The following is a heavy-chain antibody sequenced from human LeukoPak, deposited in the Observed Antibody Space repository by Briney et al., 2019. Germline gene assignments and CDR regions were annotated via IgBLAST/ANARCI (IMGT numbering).Heavy chain of an antibody. CDR2: IRYDGSNK. CDR3: AKEETGSSSNYFDY. J-gene: IGHJ4*02. V-gene: IGHV3-30*02. CDR1: GFTFSSYG. Sequence: GGSLRLSCAASGFTFSSYGMHWVRQAPGKGLEWVAFIRYDGSNKYYADSVEGRFTISRDNSKNTLYLQMNSLRAEDTAVYYCAKEETGSSSNYFDYWGQGTLVTVSS. D-gene: IGHD6-6*01.